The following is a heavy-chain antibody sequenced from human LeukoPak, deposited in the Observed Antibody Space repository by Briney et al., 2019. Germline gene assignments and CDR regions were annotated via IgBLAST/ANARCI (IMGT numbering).Heavy chain of an antibody. D-gene: IGHD5-18*01. CDR1: GGSISSSSYY. V-gene: IGHV4-61*01. J-gene: IGHJ5*02. CDR2: IYYSGST. CDR3: ARASGYSYGYGNWFDP. Sequence: SETLSLTCTVSGGSISSSSYYWSWIRQPPGKGLEWIGYIYYSGSTNYNPSLKSRVTISVDTSKNQFSLKLSSVTAADTAVYYCARASGYSYGYGNWFDPWGQGTLVTVSS.